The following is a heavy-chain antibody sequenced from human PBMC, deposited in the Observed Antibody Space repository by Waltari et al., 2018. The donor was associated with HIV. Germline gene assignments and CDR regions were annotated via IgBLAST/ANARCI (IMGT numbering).Heavy chain of an antibody. J-gene: IGHJ4*02. V-gene: IGHV4-61*02. CDR1: GGSISSGSYY. Sequence: QVQLQESGPGLVKPSQTLSLTCTVSGGSISSGSYYWSWIRQPAGKGLEWIGRIYTSGSTNYNPSLKSRVTISVDTSKNQFSLKLSSVTAADTAVYYCAREAFRAGDYWGQGTLVTVSS. CDR3: AREAFRAGDY. CDR2: IYTSGST. D-gene: IGHD3-3*02.